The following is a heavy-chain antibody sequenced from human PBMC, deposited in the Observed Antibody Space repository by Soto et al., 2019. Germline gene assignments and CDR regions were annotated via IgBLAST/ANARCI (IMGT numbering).Heavy chain of an antibody. D-gene: IGHD3-22*01. CDR3: AIGSSSVSMDA. V-gene: IGHV4-61*08. J-gene: IGHJ6*02. CDR2: IYSSGSA. Sequence: PSGTLSLTCAASGDSVSSGGYNWSWMRQPPGKGLEWIGYIYSSGSANYNPSIKSRATISRNTSKNQIPLKVASVTAAATAGYFCAIGSSSVSMDAWGQGPMVTVSS. CDR1: GDSVSSGGYN.